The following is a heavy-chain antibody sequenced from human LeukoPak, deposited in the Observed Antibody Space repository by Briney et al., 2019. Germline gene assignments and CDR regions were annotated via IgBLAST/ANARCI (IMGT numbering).Heavy chain of an antibody. CDR1: GFTFTNYW. Sequence: GGSLRLSCVVSGFTFTNYWMGWVRQAPGKGLEWVGNIKPDGSDKYYMDSMKGRFTISRDNSENSLYLQMNSLRAEDTAVYYCARLRAFDIWGQGTMVTVSS. CDR3: ARLRAFDI. V-gene: IGHV3-7*01. CDR2: IKPDGSDK. J-gene: IGHJ3*02.